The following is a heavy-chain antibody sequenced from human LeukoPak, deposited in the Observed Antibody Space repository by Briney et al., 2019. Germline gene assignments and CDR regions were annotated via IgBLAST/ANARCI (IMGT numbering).Heavy chain of an antibody. CDR3: AKGLSSSWYGYFDY. D-gene: IGHD6-13*01. V-gene: IGHV3-9*03. CDR2: ISWNSGSI. CDR1: GFTFDDYA. Sequence: GRSLRLSCAASGFTFDDYAIHWVRQAPGKGLERVSGISWNSGSIGYADSVKGRFTISRDNAKKSLYLQMHSLRAEDMALYYCAKGLSSSWYGYFDYWGQGTLVTVSS. J-gene: IGHJ4*02.